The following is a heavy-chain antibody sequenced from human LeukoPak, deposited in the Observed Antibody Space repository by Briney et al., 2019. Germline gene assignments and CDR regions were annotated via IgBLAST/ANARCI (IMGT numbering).Heavy chain of an antibody. D-gene: IGHD2-2*01. CDR2: IIPILGIA. J-gene: IGHJ2*01. CDR1: GGTFSSYT. V-gene: IGHV1-69*02. CDR3: ASALGYCSSTSCYSPPPHWYFDL. Sequence: ASVKVSCKASGGTFSSYTISWVRQAPGQGLEWMGRIIPILGIANYAQKFQGRVTITADKSTSTAYMELSSLRSEDTAVYYFASALGYCSSTSCYSPPPHWYFDLWGRGTLVTVSS.